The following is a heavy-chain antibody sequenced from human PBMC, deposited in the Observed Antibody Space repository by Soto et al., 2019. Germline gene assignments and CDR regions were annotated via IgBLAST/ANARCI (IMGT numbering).Heavy chain of an antibody. CDR2: IYYSGST. CDR3: GSPPGGSRGGETCFAP. CDR1: GGSISSGDYY. D-gene: IGHD6-19*01. V-gene: IGHV4-30-4*02. Sequence: SETLSLTCTVSGGSISSGDYYWSWIRQPPGKGLEWIGYIYYSGSTYYNPSLKSRVTISVDTSKNQFSLKLNSVTAADTAVYYCGSPPGGSRGGETCFAPGAQEPWVTVP. J-gene: IGHJ5*02.